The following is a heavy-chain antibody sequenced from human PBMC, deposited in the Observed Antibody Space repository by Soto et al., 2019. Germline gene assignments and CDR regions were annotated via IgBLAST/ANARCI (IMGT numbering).Heavy chain of an antibody. CDR3: ARGTTTLQREDRLDY. CDR2: ISTSGSHI. Sequence: EVQLVESGGGLVKPGGSLRLSCAASGFTFSDYSLNWVRQGPGKGLEWVSSISTSGSHIYYADSLQGRFTISRDNAKNSLYLQINSLRAEDTAVHYCARGTTTLQREDRLDYWGQGTLVTVSS. D-gene: IGHD6-25*01. CDR1: GFTFSDYS. J-gene: IGHJ4*02. V-gene: IGHV3-21*01.